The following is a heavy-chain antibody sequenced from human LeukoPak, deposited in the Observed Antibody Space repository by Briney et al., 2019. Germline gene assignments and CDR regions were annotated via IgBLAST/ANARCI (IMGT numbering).Heavy chain of an antibody. CDR2: ISSSSSTI. D-gene: IGHD2-15*01. CDR3: ARGLILTRDIVVLVAATGAFDI. CDR1: GFTFSSYS. V-gene: IGHV3-48*01. J-gene: IGHJ3*02. Sequence: PGGSPRLSCAASGFTFSSYSMNWVRQAPEKGLEWVSYISSSSSTIYYADSVKGRFTISRDNAKNSLYLQMNSLRAEDTAVYYCARGLILTRDIVVLVAATGAFDIWGQGTMVTVSS.